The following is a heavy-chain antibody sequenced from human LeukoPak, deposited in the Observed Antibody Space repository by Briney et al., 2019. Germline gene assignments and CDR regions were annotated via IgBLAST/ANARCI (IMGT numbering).Heavy chain of an antibody. J-gene: IGHJ4*02. V-gene: IGHV4-34*01. CDR3: ARGKRSVLTKSFDY. CDR2: INHSGST. Sequence: SETLSLTCAVYGGSFSGYYWSWIRQPPGKGLEWIGEINHSGSTNYNPSLKSRVTISVDTSKNQFSLKLSSVTAADMAVYYCARGKRSVLTKSFDYWGQGTLVTVSS. CDR1: GGSFSGYY. D-gene: IGHD3-9*01.